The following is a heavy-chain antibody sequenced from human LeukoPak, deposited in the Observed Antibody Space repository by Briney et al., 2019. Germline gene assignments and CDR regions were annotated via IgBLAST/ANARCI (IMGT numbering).Heavy chain of an antibody. D-gene: IGHD1-26*01. J-gene: IGHJ4*02. V-gene: IGHV4-59*08. CDR2: IYYSGST. CDR1: GGSISSYY. Sequence: SETLSLTCTVSGGSISSYYWSWIRQPPGKGLEWIGYIYYSGSTNYNPSLKSRVTISVDTSKNQFSLKLSSVTAADTAVYYCARVWYGGKSGPDYWGQGTLVTVSS. CDR3: ARVWYGGKSGPDY.